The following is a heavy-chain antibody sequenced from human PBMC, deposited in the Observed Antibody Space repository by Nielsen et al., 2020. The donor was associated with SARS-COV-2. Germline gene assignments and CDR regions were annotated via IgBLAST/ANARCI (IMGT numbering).Heavy chain of an antibody. J-gene: IGHJ3*02. CDR2: ISASGGST. V-gene: IGHV3-23*01. CDR1: RFTFNIYA. D-gene: IGHD3-10*01. CDR3: AKDDVVRGDAFDI. Sequence: GGSLRLSCIASRFTFNIYAMAWVRRTPGRGLQWVSGISASGGSTYYTDSVKGRFAVSRDNSRNTLYLQMHSLRVEDTALYYCAKDDVVRGDAFDIWGQGTMVTVSS.